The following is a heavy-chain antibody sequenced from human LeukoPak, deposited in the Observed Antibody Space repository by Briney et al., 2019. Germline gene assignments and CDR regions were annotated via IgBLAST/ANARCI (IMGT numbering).Heavy chain of an antibody. CDR1: GYTFTDYY. J-gene: IGHJ4*02. Sequence: ASVKVSCKASGYTFTDYYMHWVRQAPGQGLEWMGWINPNSGGTNYAQKFQGRVTMTRDTSISTAYMELSRLRSDDTAVYYCARGRPPGIAAAGTGFDHWGQGTLVTVSS. CDR3: ARGRPPGIAAAGTGFDH. V-gene: IGHV1-2*02. CDR2: INPNSGGT. D-gene: IGHD6-13*01.